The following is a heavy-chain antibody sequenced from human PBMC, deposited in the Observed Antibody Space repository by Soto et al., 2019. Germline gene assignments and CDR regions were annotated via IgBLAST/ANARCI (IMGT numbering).Heavy chain of an antibody. Sequence: EVKLLESGGGLVQPGGSLRLSCAASGFTFSSYSMSWVRQAPGKGLEWVSHITASGGSTSYADSVKGRFTISRDSFKNTLYLKMNSLRAEDTALYYFATCLQVDWNYDAFHIWGQGTMVTVSS. V-gene: IGHV3-23*01. CDR1: GFTFSSYS. CDR3: ATCLQVDWNYDAFHI. J-gene: IGHJ3*02. CDR2: ITASGGST. D-gene: IGHD1-7*01.